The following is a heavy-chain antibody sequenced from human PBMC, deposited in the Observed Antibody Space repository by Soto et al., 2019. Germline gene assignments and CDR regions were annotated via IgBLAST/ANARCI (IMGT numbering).Heavy chain of an antibody. Sequence: GGSLRLSCAASGFTFSTYAMFWVRQAPGKGLEWVSAISGSGDSTYYADSVKGRFTISRDNSKNTLYLQMSSLRAEDTAIYYCAKDSFINLRGYDSYWGQGTLVTAPQ. CDR3: AKDSFINLRGYDSY. CDR2: ISGSGDST. D-gene: IGHD5-12*01. J-gene: IGHJ4*02. CDR1: GFTFSTYA. V-gene: IGHV3-23*01.